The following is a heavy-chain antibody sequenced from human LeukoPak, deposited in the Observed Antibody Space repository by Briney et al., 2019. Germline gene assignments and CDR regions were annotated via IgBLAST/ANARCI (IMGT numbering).Heavy chain of an antibody. CDR1: GFTFSSYW. CDR3: ARSSPSYHFDY. Sequence: GGSPRLSCAASGFTFSSYWMHWVRQAPGKGLVWVSRINSDGSSTSYADSVKGRFTISRDNAKNTLYLQMNSLRAEDTAVYYCARSSPSYHFDYWGQGTLVTVSS. D-gene: IGHD1-26*01. V-gene: IGHV3-74*01. CDR2: INSDGSST. J-gene: IGHJ4*02.